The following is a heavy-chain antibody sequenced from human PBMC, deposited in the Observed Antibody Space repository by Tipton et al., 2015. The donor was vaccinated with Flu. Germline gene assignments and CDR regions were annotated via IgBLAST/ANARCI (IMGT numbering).Heavy chain of an antibody. Sequence: TLSLTCSVSGGSIVDSSYYWDWVRQPPGKGLEWIGSIYYYGNTYYNPSLKSRVTISVDTSKNQFSLKLSSVTAADTAVYYCTRRGGGYQYLYGMDVWGQGTTVTVSS. CDR3: TRRGGGYQYLYGMDV. V-gene: IGHV4-39*01. CDR1: GGSIVDSSYY. D-gene: IGHD2-2*01. J-gene: IGHJ6*02. CDR2: IYYYGNT.